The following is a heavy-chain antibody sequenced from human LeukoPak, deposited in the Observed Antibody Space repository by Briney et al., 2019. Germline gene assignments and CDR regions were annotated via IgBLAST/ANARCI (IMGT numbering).Heavy chain of an antibody. CDR2: IKQDGSEK. Sequence: PGGSLRLSCAASEFTFSTYWMSWVRQAPGKGLEWVASIKQDGSEKYYVDSVKGRFTISRDNAKNSVYLQMNSLRAEDMAVYYCARRAANYDFWSGYSVWGKGTTVTVSS. V-gene: IGHV3-7*01. D-gene: IGHD3-3*01. CDR1: EFTFSTYW. CDR3: ARRAANYDFWSGYSV. J-gene: IGHJ6*04.